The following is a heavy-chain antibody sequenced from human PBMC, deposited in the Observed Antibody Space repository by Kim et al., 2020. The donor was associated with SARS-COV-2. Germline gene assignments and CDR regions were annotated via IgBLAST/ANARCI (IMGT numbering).Heavy chain of an antibody. J-gene: IGHJ4*02. CDR1: GYTFTSYG. CDR2: ISAYNGNT. V-gene: IGHV1-18*01. Sequence: ASVKVSCKASGYTFTSYGISWVRQAPGQGLEWMGWISAYNGNTNYAQKLQGRVTMTTDTSTSTAYMELRSLRSDDTAVYYCARTDYYDSSGYYRIWGQGTLVTVSS. D-gene: IGHD3-22*01. CDR3: ARTDYYDSSGYYRI.